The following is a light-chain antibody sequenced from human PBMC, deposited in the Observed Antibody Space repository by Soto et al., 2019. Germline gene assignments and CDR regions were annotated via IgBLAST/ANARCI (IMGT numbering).Light chain of an antibody. V-gene: IGKV1-5*03. CDR2: KAS. CDR1: QSISSW. Sequence: DIQMTQSPSTLSASVGERVTITCRASQSISSWLAWYQQKPGKAPKLLIYKASSLESGVPSPFSGSGSGTEFTLTISSLQPDDFATYYCQQYNSYSYTFGQGTKLEIK. J-gene: IGKJ2*01. CDR3: QQYNSYSYT.